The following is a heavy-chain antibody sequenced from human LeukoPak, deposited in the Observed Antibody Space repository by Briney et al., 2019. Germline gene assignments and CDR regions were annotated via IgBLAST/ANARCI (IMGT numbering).Heavy chain of an antibody. V-gene: IGHV3-23*01. CDR2: ISGSGSGGST. CDR3: AKSGYNRFDY. D-gene: IGHD5-24*01. CDR1: GFTFSSSA. J-gene: IGHJ4*02. Sequence: GGSLRLSCAASGFTFSSSAMSWVRQAPGKGLEWVSSISGSGSGGSTYYADSVKGRFTISRDNSKNTLYLQINSLRVEDTAVYYCAKSGYNRFDYWGQGTLVTVSS.